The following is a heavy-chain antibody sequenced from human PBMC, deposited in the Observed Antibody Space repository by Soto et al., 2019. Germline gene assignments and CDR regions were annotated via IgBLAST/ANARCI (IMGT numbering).Heavy chain of an antibody. CDR3: ARTPAYDYVWGSYRPYFDY. V-gene: IGHV1-69*01. CDR2: IIPIFGTA. Sequence: QVQLVQSGAEVKKPGSSVKVSCKAFGGTFSSYAISWVRQAPGQGLEWMGGIIPIFGTANYAQKFQGRVTITTDESTSTAYMELSSLSSEDTAVYYCARTPAYDYVWGSYRPYFDYWGQGTLVTVSS. J-gene: IGHJ4*02. CDR1: GGTFSSYA. D-gene: IGHD3-16*02.